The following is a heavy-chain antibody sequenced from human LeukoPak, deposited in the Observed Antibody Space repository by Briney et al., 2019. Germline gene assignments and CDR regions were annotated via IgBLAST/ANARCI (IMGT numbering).Heavy chain of an antibody. CDR3: ARLGDYDSSGRVDY. CDR1: GGSISSSSYY. CDR2: IYYSGST. V-gene: IGHV4-39*01. Sequence: PSETLSLTCTVSGGSISSSSYYWGWIRQPPGKGLEWIGSIYYSGSTYYNPSLKSRVTISVDTAKNQFSLKLSSVTAADTAVYYWARLGDYDSSGRVDYWGQGTLVTVSS. D-gene: IGHD3-22*01. J-gene: IGHJ4*02.